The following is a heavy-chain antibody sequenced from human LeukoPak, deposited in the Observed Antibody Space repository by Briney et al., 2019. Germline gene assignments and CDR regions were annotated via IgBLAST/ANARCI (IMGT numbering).Heavy chain of an antibody. J-gene: IGHJ6*03. Sequence: SETLSLTCTVSGGSISSYYWSWIRQPPGKGLEWIGYIYYSGSTNYNPSLKSRVTISVDTSKNQFSLKLSSVTAADTAVYYCAKHFSPPRNTKIVVVPTLYYMDGWGKRTTVTVSS. V-gene: IGHV4-59*08. CDR2: IYYSGST. D-gene: IGHD3-22*01. CDR1: GGSISSYY. CDR3: AKHFSPPRNTKIVVVPTLYYMDG.